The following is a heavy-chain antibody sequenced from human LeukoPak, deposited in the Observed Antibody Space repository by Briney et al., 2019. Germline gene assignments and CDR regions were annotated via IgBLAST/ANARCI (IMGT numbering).Heavy chain of an antibody. CDR3: ARGYDFWSGYYWQGYYYYYMDV. D-gene: IGHD3-3*01. CDR1: GFTFSSYA. V-gene: IGHV3-20*04. J-gene: IGHJ6*03. CDR2: ISWNSGSI. Sequence: PGGSLRLSCAASGFTFSSYAMSWVRQAPGKGLEWVPGISWNSGSIGYADSVKGRFTISRDNAKNSLYLQMNSLRAEDTAVYYCARGYDFWSGYYWQGYYYYYMDVWGKGTTVTVSS.